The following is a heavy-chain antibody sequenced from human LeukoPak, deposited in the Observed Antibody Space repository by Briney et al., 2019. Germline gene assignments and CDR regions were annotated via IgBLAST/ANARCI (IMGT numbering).Heavy chain of an antibody. Sequence: SEILSLTCTVSGGSMSSYYWGWIRQPPGKGLEWIGYIYYSGITNYNPSLKSRVTISVDTSKNQFSLKLSSVTAADTAVYYCASVELAAAGYYFDYWGQGTLVTVSS. CDR3: ASVELAAAGYYFDY. D-gene: IGHD6-13*01. CDR1: GGSMSSYY. J-gene: IGHJ4*02. CDR2: IYYSGIT. V-gene: IGHV4-59*12.